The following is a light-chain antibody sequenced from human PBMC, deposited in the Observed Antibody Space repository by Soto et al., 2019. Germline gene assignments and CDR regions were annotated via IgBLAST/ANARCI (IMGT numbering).Light chain of an antibody. J-gene: IGLJ1*01. CDR1: SSNIGSNT. CDR3: AAWDDSLNRYV. CDR2: TNN. Sequence: QSVLTQPPSASGTPGQSVTISCSGSSSNIGSNTVNWYQQLPGTAPKLLIYTNNQRPSGVPDRFSGSKSATSASLAISGLQSEDEADYACAAWDDSLNRYVFGTGTKVTVL. V-gene: IGLV1-44*01.